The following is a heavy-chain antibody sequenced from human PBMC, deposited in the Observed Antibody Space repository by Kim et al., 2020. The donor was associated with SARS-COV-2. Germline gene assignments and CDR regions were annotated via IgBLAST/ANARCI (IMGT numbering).Heavy chain of an antibody. J-gene: IGHJ5*02. CDR2: MNPNSGNT. Sequence: ASVKVSCKASGYTFTSYDINWVRQATGQGLEWMGWMNPNSGNTGYAQKFQGRVTMTRNTSISTAYMELSNLRSEDTAVYYCARGPYYYDSSEAPDPWGQGTLVTVSS. V-gene: IGHV1-8*01. CDR3: ARGPYYYDSSEAPDP. D-gene: IGHD3-22*01. CDR1: GYTFTSYD.